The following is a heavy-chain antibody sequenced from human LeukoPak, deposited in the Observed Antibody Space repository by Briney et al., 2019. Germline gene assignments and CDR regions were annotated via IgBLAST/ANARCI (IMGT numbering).Heavy chain of an antibody. CDR1: GFTFTIYS. CDR2: IKEDGSGE. J-gene: IGHJ4*02. CDR3: VSGSGWIFDY. Sequence: GGSLRLSCAASGFTFTIYSMDWVRQAPGKGLEWVAHIKEDGSGEYYVDSVKGRFTISIDNAKKSMYLQMNSLRVEDTAIYYCVSGSGWIFDYWGQGTLVTVSS. V-gene: IGHV3-7*03. D-gene: IGHD6-19*01.